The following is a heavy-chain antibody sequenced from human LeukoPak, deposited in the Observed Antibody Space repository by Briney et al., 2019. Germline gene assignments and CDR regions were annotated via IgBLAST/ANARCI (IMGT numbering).Heavy chain of an antibody. D-gene: IGHD6-19*01. J-gene: IGHJ4*02. CDR2: MNPNSGNT. V-gene: IGHV1-8*02. Sequence: ASVKVSCKASGYTFTGYYMHWVRQAPGQGLEWMGWMNPNSGNTGYAQKFQGRVTMTRNTSISTAYMELSSLRSEDTAVYYCARGTYSSGWYTCNYWGQGTLVTVSS. CDR3: ARGTYSSGWYTCNY. CDR1: GYTFTGYY.